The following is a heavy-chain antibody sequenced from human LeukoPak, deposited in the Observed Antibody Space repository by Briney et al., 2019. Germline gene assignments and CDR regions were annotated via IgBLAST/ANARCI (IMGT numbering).Heavy chain of an antibody. V-gene: IGHV3-7*01. CDR1: GFTSSSYW. D-gene: IGHD3-9*01. CDR2: RKQDGSEK. CDR3: AREGYYDILTGYFNYFDY. J-gene: IGHJ4*02. Sequence: GGSLGLSCAASGFTSSSYWMSWVRQAPGKGLEWVANRKQDGSEKYYVDSVKGRFTISRDNAKNSLYLQMNSLRAEDTAVYYCAREGYYDILTGYFNYFDYWGQGTLVTVSS.